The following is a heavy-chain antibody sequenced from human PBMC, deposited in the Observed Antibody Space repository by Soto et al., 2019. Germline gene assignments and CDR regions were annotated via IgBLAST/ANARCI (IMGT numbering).Heavy chain of an antibody. Sequence: PGGYLRLSCAASGFTFSNYAMNWVRQAPGRGLEWVSSMTNGGADTYYAASVRGRFAISRDDSKNTLSLQMNSLRVEDTAVYHFACAPVGSCCSIRCYHFHLWGQGTLVTVPS. D-gene: IGHD2-2*01. CDR2: MTNGGADT. CDR3: ACAPVGSCCSIRCYHFHL. CDR1: GFTFSNYA. V-gene: IGHV3-23*01. J-gene: IGHJ4*02.